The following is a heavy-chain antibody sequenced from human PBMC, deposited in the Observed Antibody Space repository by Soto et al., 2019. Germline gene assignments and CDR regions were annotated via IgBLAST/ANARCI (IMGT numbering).Heavy chain of an antibody. J-gene: IGHJ4*02. CDR1: GGTFSSYA. V-gene: IGHV1-69*13. CDR2: IIPIFGTA. CDR3: AGAYYDFWSGYSQNYFDY. D-gene: IGHD3-3*01. Sequence: SVKVSCRASGGTFSSYAISWVRQAPGQGLEWMGGIIPIFGTANYAQKFQGRVTITADESTSTAYMELSSLRSEDTAVYYCAGAYYDFWSGYSQNYFDYWGQGTLVTVSS.